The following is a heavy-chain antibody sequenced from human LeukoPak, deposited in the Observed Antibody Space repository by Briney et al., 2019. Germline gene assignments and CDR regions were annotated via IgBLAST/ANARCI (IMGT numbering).Heavy chain of an antibody. Sequence: GGSLRLSCAGSGFIFRNYGMHWVRQAPGQGLEWVAVISDGGTHLYYADSVKGRFAISRDNSESTMYLQMNSLRVEDTAVYYCARSMGATDYWGQGTLVTVSS. CDR2: ISDGGTHL. D-gene: IGHD1-26*01. J-gene: IGHJ4*02. V-gene: IGHV3-30*03. CDR3: ARSMGATDY. CDR1: GFIFRNYG.